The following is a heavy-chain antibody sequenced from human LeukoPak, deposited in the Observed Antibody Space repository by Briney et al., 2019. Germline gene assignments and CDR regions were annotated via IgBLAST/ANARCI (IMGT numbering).Heavy chain of an antibody. J-gene: IGHJ1*01. CDR3: ARVERYYYDSSSYYPLQH. D-gene: IGHD3-22*01. CDR2: INPSGGST. V-gene: IGHV1-46*01. CDR1: GYTFTGYY. Sequence: ASVKVSCKASGYTFTGYYMHWVRQAPGQGVEWMGIINPSGGSTSYAQKFQGRVTMTRDTSTSTVYMELSSLRSEDTAVYYCARVERYYYDSSSYYPLQHWGQGTLVTVSS.